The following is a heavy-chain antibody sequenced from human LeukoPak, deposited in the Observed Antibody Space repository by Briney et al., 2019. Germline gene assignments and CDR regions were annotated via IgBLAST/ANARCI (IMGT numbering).Heavy chain of an antibody. CDR3: ARSPYYDILTGPPDY. CDR2: ISYDGSNK. Sequence: PGGSLRLSCAASGFTFNSYGMHWVRQAPGKGLEGVAVISYDGSNKYYADSVKGRFTISRDNSKNTLYLQMNSLRAEDTAVYYCARSPYYDILTGPPDYWGQGTLVTVSS. V-gene: IGHV3-30*03. CDR1: GFTFNSYG. J-gene: IGHJ4*02. D-gene: IGHD3-9*01.